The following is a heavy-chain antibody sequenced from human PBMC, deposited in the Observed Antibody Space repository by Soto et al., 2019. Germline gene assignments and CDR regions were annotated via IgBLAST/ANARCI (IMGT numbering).Heavy chain of an antibody. V-gene: IGHV3-74*01. CDR3: ARGGVTTNHGMDV. CDR2: IKGDGGSI. J-gene: IGHJ6*02. D-gene: IGHD1-26*01. CDR1: GFGFNNYW. Sequence: EVQLVESGGGLVQPGGSLRLSCAASGFGFNNYWRHWVRQAPGKGLVWVSRIKGDGGSISSAEPVKGRFTISRDNAKNTLYLQMDSLRAEDTAVYYCARGGVTTNHGMDVWGQGTTVTVSS.